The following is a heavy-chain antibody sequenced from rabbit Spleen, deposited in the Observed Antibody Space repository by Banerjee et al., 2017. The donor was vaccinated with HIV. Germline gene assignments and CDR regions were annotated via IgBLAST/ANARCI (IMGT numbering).Heavy chain of an antibody. D-gene: IGHD1-1*01. V-gene: IGHV1S45*01. CDR1: GFSLNYNYV. Sequence: QEQLVESGGGLVKPGGSLALTCKASGFSLNYNYVLCWVRQAPGKGLDWIACINTKSGENVYATWSKGRFTISKTSSTTVTLQMTSLTAADTATYFCAKDLTNVIGWNFGLWGQGTLVTVS. CDR2: INTKSGEN. CDR3: AKDLTNVIGWNFGL. J-gene: IGHJ4*01.